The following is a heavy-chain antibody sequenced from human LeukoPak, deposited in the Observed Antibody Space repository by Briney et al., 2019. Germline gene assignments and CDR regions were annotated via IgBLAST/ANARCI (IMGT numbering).Heavy chain of an antibody. CDR2: MSSTDGTT. V-gene: IGHV3-23*01. Sequence: PGGSLRLSCAASGFTFSNFAMTWVRLAPGKGLEWVSTMSSTDGTTFYADSVKGRFTISRDNSKNILYLQMNNLRAEDTAVYHCAKRGVRGSYYFDHWGQGTLVTVSS. CDR3: AKRGVRGSYYFDH. J-gene: IGHJ4*02. D-gene: IGHD3-10*01. CDR1: GFTFSNFA.